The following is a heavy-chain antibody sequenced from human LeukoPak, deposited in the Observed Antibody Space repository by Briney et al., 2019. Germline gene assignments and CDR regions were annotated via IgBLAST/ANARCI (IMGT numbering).Heavy chain of an antibody. CDR2: IYYSGTT. CDR1: GGSISSADYY. J-gene: IGHJ4*02. V-gene: IGHV4-31*03. CDR3: AREENKGIFGGPLDY. Sequence: SQTLSLTCTVSGGSISSADYYWSWLRQHPGKGLEWIGYIYYSGTTYYNPSLKSRITMSVDTSKNQFSLKLSSVTAADTAMYYCAREENKGIFGGPLDYWGQGTLVTVSS. D-gene: IGHD3-3*01.